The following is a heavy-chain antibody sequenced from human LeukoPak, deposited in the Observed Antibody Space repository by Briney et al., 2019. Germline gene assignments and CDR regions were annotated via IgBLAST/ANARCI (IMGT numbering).Heavy chain of an antibody. CDR1: GGSFSGYY. Sequence: SETLSLTCAVYGGSFSGYYWSWIRQPPGKGLEWIGEINHSGSTNYNPPLKSRVTISVDTSKNQFSLKLSSVTAADTAVYYCARRTRGADIVATIYRYDSTERAFDIWGQGTMVTVSS. CDR3: ARRTRGADIVATIYRYDSTERAFDI. D-gene: IGHD5-12*01. CDR2: INHSGST. V-gene: IGHV4-34*01. J-gene: IGHJ3*02.